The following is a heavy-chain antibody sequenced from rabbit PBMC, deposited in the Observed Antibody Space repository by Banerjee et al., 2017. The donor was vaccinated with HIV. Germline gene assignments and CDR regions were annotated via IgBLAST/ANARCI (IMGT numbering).Heavy chain of an antibody. CDR2: INTGSSGST. D-gene: IGHD6-1*01. J-gene: IGHJ4*01. V-gene: IGHV1S40*01. Sequence: QSLEESGGDLVKPGASLTLTCTASGFSFSSNYWMCWVRQAPGKGLEWIGCINTGSSGSTYYASWVNGRFSISRSTSLNTVTLQMTSLTAADTATYFCARGNDGGYGYATRYFNLWGPGTLVTVS. CDR3: ARGNDGGYGYATRYFNL. CDR1: GFSFSSNYW.